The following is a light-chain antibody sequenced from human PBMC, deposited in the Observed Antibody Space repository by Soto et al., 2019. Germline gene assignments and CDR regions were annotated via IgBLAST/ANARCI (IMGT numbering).Light chain of an antibody. J-gene: IGKJ1*01. CDR3: QQRSNWPWT. CDR2: DAS. CDR1: RSINSN. Sequence: DIVMTQSPVTLSVSPGEGITLSCRASRSINSNLAWYQQKPGQAPRLLIYDASNRATGIPARFSGSGSGTDFTLTISSLEPEDFAVYYCQQRSNWPWTFGQGTKVDIK. V-gene: IGKV3-11*01.